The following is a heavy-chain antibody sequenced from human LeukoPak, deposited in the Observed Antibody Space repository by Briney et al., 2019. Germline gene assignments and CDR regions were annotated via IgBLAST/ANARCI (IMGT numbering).Heavy chain of an antibody. CDR2: IYPGDSDT. V-gene: IGHV5-51*01. J-gene: IGHJ4*02. D-gene: IGHD3-16*01. CDR1: GYSFSNHW. CDR3: ARELFGSYGQLLSFDR. Sequence: GESLKISCKGSGYSFSNHWIGWVRQMPGKGLEWMGVIYPGDSDTRYGPSFQGQVTMSVDKSIDTAFLQWSSLKASDSAIYYCARELFGSYGQLLSFDRWGPGTQATVSS.